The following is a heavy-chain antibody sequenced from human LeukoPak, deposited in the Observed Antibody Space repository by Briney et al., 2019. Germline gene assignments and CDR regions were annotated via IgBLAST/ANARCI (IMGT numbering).Heavy chain of an antibody. Sequence: GGSLRLSCAASGFTFSSYEMNWVRQAPGKGLEWVSYISSSGSTIYYADSVKGRFTTSRDNAKNSLYLQMNSLRAEDTAVYYCARAGQQWLGSLYYYYYGMDVWGQGTTVTVSS. D-gene: IGHD6-19*01. J-gene: IGHJ6*02. CDR2: ISSSGSTI. V-gene: IGHV3-48*03. CDR1: GFTFSSYE. CDR3: ARAGQQWLGSLYYYYYGMDV.